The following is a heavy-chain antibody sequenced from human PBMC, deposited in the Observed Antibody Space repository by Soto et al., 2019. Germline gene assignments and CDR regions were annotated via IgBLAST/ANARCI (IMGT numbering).Heavy chain of an antibody. J-gene: IGHJ4*02. CDR2: INSDGTST. V-gene: IGHV3-74*03. Sequence: EVQLVESGGGLVQPGGSLRLSCTASGFTFSRYYMQWVRQAPGKGLVWVSHINSDGTSTTLADSVKGRFTISRDNAKNTLYLHMHILRVEDPAMYYCVRNNYGVDYWGRGTLVTVSS. D-gene: IGHD3-16*01. CDR1: GFTFSRYY. CDR3: VRNNYGVDY.